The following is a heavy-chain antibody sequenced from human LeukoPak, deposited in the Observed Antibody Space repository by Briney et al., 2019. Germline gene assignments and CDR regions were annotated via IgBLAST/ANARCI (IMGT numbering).Heavy chain of an antibody. CDR1: GDSIRSYY. J-gene: IGHJ4*02. CDR3: ASSAYGADSSGYCEY. V-gene: IGHV4-59*12. Sequence: SETLSLTCTVSGDSIRSYYWSWIRQPPGKGLEWLGYIYYTGSTNYNPSLKSRVTISVDTSKNQFSLKLSSVTAADTAVYYCASSAYGADSSGYCEYWGQGTLVTVSS. D-gene: IGHD3-22*01. CDR2: IYYTGST.